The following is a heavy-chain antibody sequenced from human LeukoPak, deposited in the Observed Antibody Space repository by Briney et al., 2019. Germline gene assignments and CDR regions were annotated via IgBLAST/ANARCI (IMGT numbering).Heavy chain of an antibody. CDR2: INPSGGST. CDR1: GYTFTSYY. CDR3: ARASCSSTSCYAVYY. Sequence: GASVKVSCKASGYTFTSYYMHWVRQALGQGLEWMGIINPSGGSTSYAQKFQGRVTMTRDTSTSTVYMELSSLRSEDTAVYYCARASCSSTSCYAVYYWGQGTLVTVSS. J-gene: IGHJ4*02. D-gene: IGHD2-2*01. V-gene: IGHV1-46*01.